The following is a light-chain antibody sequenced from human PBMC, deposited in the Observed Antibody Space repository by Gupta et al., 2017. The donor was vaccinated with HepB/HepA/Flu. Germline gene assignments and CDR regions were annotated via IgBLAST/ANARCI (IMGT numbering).Light chain of an antibody. J-gene: IGKJ4*01. V-gene: IGKV1-5*03. CDR1: QSISHW. CDR3: QQDNSYPT. Sequence: DIQLTQSPSTLSAYVGDRVTITCRASQSISHWLAWYQQKPGKAPRLLIYWASNLQSGVPSRFSGSGSGTEFTLTISSLQPDDFASYYCQQDNSYPTFGGGTQVEIK. CDR2: WAS.